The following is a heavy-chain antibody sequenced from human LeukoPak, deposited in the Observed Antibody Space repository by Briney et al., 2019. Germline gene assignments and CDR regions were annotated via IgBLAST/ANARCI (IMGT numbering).Heavy chain of an antibody. Sequence: GASVKVSCKASGYTFTGYYMHWVRQAPGQGLEWMGWINPNSGGTNYAQKFQGRVTMTRDTSISTAYMELSRLRSDDTAVYYCERASQLRFLEWLFDYWGQGTLVTVSS. J-gene: IGHJ4*02. V-gene: IGHV1-2*02. D-gene: IGHD3-3*01. CDR1: GYTFTGYY. CDR3: ERASQLRFLEWLFDY. CDR2: INPNSGGT.